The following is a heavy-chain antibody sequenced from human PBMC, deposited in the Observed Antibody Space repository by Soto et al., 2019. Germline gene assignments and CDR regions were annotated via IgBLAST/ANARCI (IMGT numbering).Heavy chain of an antibody. CDR1: GGSISSGGYS. CDR2: IYHSGST. Sequence: TLSLTCAVAGGSISSGGYSWSWIRQPPGKGLEWIGYIYHSGSTYYNPSLKSRVTISVDRSKNQFSLKLSSVTAAGTAVYYCARTITYYYDSSGYYFDYWGHGTLATVSS. J-gene: IGHJ4*01. CDR3: ARTITYYYDSSGYYFDY. V-gene: IGHV4-30-2*01. D-gene: IGHD3-22*01.